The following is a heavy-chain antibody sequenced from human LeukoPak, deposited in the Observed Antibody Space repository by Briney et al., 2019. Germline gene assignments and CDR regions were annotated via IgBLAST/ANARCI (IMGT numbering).Heavy chain of an antibody. V-gene: IGHV1-2*02. J-gene: IGHJ4*02. CDR1: GYTCTGYY. CDR3: ASGVNDYGDFYFDY. Sequence: GASVKVSCKASGYTCTGYYMHWVRQAPGQGLEWMGWINPKSGGTNYAQKFQGRVTMTRDTSITTAYMEMSRLRSDDMTVYYCASGVNDYGDFYFDYWGQGTLVTVSS. D-gene: IGHD4-17*01. CDR2: INPKSGGT.